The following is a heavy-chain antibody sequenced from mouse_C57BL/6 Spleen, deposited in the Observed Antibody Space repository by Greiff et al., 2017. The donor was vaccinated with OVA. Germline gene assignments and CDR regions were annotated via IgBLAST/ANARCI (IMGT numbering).Heavy chain of an antibody. CDR1: GFTFSSYG. CDR3: AREGYDYDGFAY. V-gene: IGHV5-6*01. D-gene: IGHD2-4*01. J-gene: IGHJ3*01. Sequence: EVHLVESGGDLVKPGGSLKLSCAASGFTFSSYGMSWVRQTPDKRLEWVATISSGGSYTYYPDSVTGRFTISRDNAKNTLYLQMSSLKSEDTAMYYCAREGYDYDGFAYWGQGTLVTVSA. CDR2: ISSGGSYT.